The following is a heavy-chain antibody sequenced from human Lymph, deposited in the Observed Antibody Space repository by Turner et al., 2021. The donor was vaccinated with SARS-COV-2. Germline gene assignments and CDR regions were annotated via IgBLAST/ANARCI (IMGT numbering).Heavy chain of an antibody. Sequence: QVQLVESGGGVVQPGRSLRLSCAASGFTSRSHGMHWGRPAPGKGLEWVAVIWNDGSNKYYADSVKGRFTISRDNSKNTLYLQMNSLRAEDTAVYYCARVKGYNGYDLRYYYGMDVWGQGTTVTVSS. CDR2: IWNDGSNK. V-gene: IGHV3-33*01. CDR3: ARVKGYNGYDLRYYYGMDV. CDR1: GFTSRSHG. J-gene: IGHJ6*02. D-gene: IGHD5-12*01.